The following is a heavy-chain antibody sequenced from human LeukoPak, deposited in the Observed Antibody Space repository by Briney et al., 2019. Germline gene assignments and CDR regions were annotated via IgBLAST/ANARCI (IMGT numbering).Heavy chain of an antibody. J-gene: IGHJ4*02. V-gene: IGHV3-23*01. CDR1: GFTFSSYA. CDR2: ISGSGGST. CDR3: AKDYTNRIPPGAVPRADY. Sequence: GGSLRLSCAASGFTFSSYAMSWVRQAPGKGLEWVSAISGSGGSTYYADSVKGRFIISRDNSKNTLYLQMNSLRAEDTAVYYCAKDYTNRIPPGAVPRADYWGQGTLVTVSS. D-gene: IGHD4/OR15-4a*01.